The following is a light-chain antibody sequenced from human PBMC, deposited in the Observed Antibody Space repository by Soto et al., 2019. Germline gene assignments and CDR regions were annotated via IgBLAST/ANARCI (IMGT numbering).Light chain of an antibody. Sequence: QSALTQPRSVSGSPGQSVTISCSGSSSDVGGYNFVSWYQQHPNKAPKLMIYDVSKRPSGVPDRFSGSKSGNTASLTISGLQAEDEADYYCCSNAGSFTRVFGGGTKLTVL. CDR2: DVS. V-gene: IGLV2-11*01. CDR1: SSDVGGYNF. J-gene: IGLJ3*02. CDR3: CSNAGSFTRV.